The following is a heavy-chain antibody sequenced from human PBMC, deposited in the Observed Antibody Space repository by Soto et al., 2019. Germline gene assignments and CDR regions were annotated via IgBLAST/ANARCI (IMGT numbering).Heavy chain of an antibody. CDR2: ISGSGSTT. V-gene: IGHV3-23*01. D-gene: IGHD6-19*01. CDR1: GFIFSNYA. Sequence: EVQLLESGGGLVQPGGSLRLSCAASGFIFSNYALYWVRQAPGKGREWVSAISGSGSTTNYAEFVKGRFTISRDNSKNTLYLQMSSLRADDTAVYYCARSDSRDIAVTGPAYWGQGTLVTVSS. J-gene: IGHJ4*02. CDR3: ARSDSRDIAVTGPAY.